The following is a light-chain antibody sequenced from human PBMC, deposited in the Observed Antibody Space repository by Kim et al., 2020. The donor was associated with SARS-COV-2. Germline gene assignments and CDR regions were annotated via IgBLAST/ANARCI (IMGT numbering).Light chain of an antibody. J-gene: IGLJ3*02. CDR1: SSNIGAGDD. Sequence: QSALTQPPSASGSPGQRVTISCTGSSSNIGAGDDVHWYQQLPGTAPKLLIYGNSKRPSGVPDRFSGSKSGNSASLAITGLQAEDEADYYCQSYASSLGGPILVFGGGTQLTVL. V-gene: IGLV1-40*01. CDR3: QSYASSLGGPILV. CDR2: GNS.